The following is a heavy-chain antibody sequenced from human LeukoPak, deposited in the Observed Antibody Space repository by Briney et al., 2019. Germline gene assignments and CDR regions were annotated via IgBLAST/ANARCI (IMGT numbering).Heavy chain of an antibody. V-gene: IGHV3-23*01. CDR1: GFIFNNDG. CDR3: AKGSSGYFFDL. J-gene: IGHJ4*02. CDR2: ISNDGGGT. D-gene: IGHD3-22*01. Sequence: GGSLRLSCAASGFIFNNDGLVWVRQAPGKGLEWVSAISNDGGGTTYADFVKGRFSVSRDNSKNTLFLQMNSLRPEDTALYCCAKGSSGYFFDLWGQGTLVTVSS.